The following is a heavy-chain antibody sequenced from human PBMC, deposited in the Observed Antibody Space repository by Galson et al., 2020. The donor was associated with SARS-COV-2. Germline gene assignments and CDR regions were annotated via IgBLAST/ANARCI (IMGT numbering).Heavy chain of an antibody. CDR3: ASLLLIGTNGSLFDH. Sequence: GESLKISCAASGFTFNRYWMRWVRQAPGKGLEWVANIKQDGSEKYYVDSVKGRFTISRDNSNNSLYLQMNSLRAEDTAVYYCASLLLIGTNGSLFDHGGRGTLVIVSS. V-gene: IGHV3-7*01. J-gene: IGHJ4*02. CDR1: GFTFNRYW. CDR2: IKQDGSEK. D-gene: IGHD2-15*01.